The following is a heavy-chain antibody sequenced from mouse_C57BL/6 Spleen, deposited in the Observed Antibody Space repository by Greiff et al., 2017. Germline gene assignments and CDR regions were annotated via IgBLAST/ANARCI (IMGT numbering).Heavy chain of an antibody. CDR1: GYAFTNYL. Sequence: QVHVKQSGAELVRPGTSVKVSCKASGYAFTNYLIEWVKQRPGQGLEWIGVINPGSGGTTYNEKFKGKATLTADKSSSTAYMQLSSLTSEDSAVYFCARKEEYDDYWGQGTTLTVSS. CDR3: ARKEEYDDY. J-gene: IGHJ2*01. V-gene: IGHV1-54*01. D-gene: IGHD2-14*01. CDR2: INPGSGGT.